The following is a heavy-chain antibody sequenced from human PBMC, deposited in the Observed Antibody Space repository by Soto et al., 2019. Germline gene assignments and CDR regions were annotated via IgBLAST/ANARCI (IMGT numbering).Heavy chain of an antibody. D-gene: IGHD1-26*01. J-gene: IGHJ6*02. CDR2: ISAYNGNT. Sequence: QVQLVQSGAEVKKPGASVKVSCKASGYTFTSYGISWVRQAPGQGLEWMGWISAYNGNTNYAQKLQGRVTMTTDTSTSTAYMELRSLRSDDTAVYYCARPVGAANDQSKYYYYGMDVWGQGTTVTVSS. CDR3: ARPVGAANDQSKYYYYGMDV. CDR1: GYTFTSYG. V-gene: IGHV1-18*01.